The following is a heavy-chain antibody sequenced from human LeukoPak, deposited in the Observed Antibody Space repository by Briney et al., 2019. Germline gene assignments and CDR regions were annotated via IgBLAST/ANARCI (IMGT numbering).Heavy chain of an antibody. CDR1: GGSFSGYY. CDR3: ASLYSGSYDTGSFDYFNY. CDR2: INHSGST. J-gene: IGHJ4*02. V-gene: IGHV4-34*01. D-gene: IGHD1-26*01. Sequence: SETLSLTCAVYGGSFSGYYWSWIRQPPGKGLEWIGEINHSGSTNYNPSLKSRVTISVDTSKNQFSLKLSSVTAADTAVYYCASLYSGSYDTGSFDYFNYWGQGTLVTVSS.